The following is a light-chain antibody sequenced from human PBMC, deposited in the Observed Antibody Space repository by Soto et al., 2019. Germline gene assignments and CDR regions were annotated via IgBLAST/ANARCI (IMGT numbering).Light chain of an antibody. Sequence: QSVLTQPPSVSGAPGQRVTISCTGSSSNIGAHYDVHWYQQLPGTAPKLLIFANNNRPSGVPDRFSGSKSGTSASLAITGLQAEDGADYYCQSYDSSLSGYVFGTGTKVTVL. CDR1: SSNIGAHYD. CDR3: QSYDSSLSGYV. V-gene: IGLV1-40*01. J-gene: IGLJ1*01. CDR2: ANN.